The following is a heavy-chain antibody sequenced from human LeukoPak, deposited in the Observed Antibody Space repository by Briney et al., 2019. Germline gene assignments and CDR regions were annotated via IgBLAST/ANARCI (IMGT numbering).Heavy chain of an antibody. D-gene: IGHD2-15*01. CDR1: GFTFSSYA. V-gene: IGHV3-30*04. J-gene: IGHJ4*02. Sequence: GRSLRLSCAASGFTFSSYAMHWVRQAPGKGLEWVAVISYDGSNKYYADSVKGRFTISRDNSKNTLYLQMNSLRAEDTAVYYCARDWCSGGSCSTFAYWGRGTLVTVSS. CDR2: ISYDGSNK. CDR3: ARDWCSGGSCSTFAY.